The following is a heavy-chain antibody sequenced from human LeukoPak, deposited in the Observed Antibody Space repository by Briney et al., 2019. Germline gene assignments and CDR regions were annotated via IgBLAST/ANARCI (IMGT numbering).Heavy chain of an antibody. CDR3: ARDTRYYYDSSGYFYLGFDY. J-gene: IGHJ4*02. CDR2: IYHSGNT. V-gene: IGHV4-38-2*02. D-gene: IGHD3-22*01. Sequence: SETLSPTCAVSGYSISSGHYWAWVRQPPGKGLEWIGSIYHSGNTYYNASLKSRVSISVDTSKNQFSLKLTSMTAADTAIYYCARDTRYYYDSSGYFYLGFDYWGQGTLVTVSS. CDR1: GYSISSGHY.